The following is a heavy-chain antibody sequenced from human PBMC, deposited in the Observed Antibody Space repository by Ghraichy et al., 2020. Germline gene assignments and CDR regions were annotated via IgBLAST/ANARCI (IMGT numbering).Heavy chain of an antibody. D-gene: IGHD4-17*01. CDR2: ISTYNGKT. Sequence: ASVKVSCKASGYMFGIYGFTWVRQAPGQGLEWMGWISTYNGKTIYAQKFQGRVTITTDTATSTAYMELRSLRSDDTAVYYCAREGLYDDYRWGVEIDYWGQGTLVTVSS. CDR3: AREGLYDDYRWGVEIDY. J-gene: IGHJ4*02. V-gene: IGHV1-18*01. CDR1: GYMFGIYG.